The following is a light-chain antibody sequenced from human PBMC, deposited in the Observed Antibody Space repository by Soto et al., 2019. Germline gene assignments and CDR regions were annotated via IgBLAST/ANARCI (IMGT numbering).Light chain of an antibody. J-gene: IGKJ4*01. CDR3: QPYDSFQLT. CDR1: QRISSW. CDR2: DAS. V-gene: IGKV1-5*01. Sequence: DIQMTQSPSTLSASVGDRVTITCRASQRISSWLAWYQQKAGKAPKLLIYDASNLESRVPSRFSGSGNGTEFTLTVSSLQPDDSATCYCQPYDSFQLTFGGGTKVEI.